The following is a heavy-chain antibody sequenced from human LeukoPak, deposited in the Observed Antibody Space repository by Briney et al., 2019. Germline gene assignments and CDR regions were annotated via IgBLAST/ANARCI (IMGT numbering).Heavy chain of an antibody. CDR3: ARVLLQSSYYFDN. CDR1: GFTFSSYS. CDR2: ISGRSSNT. Sequence: PGGSLRLSCAASGFTFSSYSMNWVRQAPGKGLEWVSYISGRSSNTYYADSVRGRFTISRDNAKNSLYLQMNSLRDEDTAVYYCARVLLQSSYYFDNWGQGTLVAVSS. V-gene: IGHV3-48*02. D-gene: IGHD4-11*01. J-gene: IGHJ4*02.